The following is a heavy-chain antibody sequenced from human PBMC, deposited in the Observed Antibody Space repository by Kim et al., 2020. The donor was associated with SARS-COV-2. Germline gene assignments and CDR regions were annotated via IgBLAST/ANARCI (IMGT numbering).Heavy chain of an antibody. V-gene: IGHV4-31*03. CDR3: ARDNVVVVAATPNNGGSSWFDP. CDR2: IYYSGST. J-gene: IGHJ5*02. D-gene: IGHD2-15*01. CDR1: GGSISSGGYY. Sequence: SETLSLTCTVSGGSISSGGYYWSWIRQHPGKGLEWIGYIYYSGSTYYNPSLKSRVTISVDTSKNQFSLKLSSVTAADTAVYYCARDNVVVVAATPNNGGSSWFDPWGQGTLVTVSS.